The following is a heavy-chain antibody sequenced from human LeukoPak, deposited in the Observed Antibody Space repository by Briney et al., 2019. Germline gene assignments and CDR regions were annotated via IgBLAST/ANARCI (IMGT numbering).Heavy chain of an antibody. J-gene: IGHJ5*02. CDR1: GYTLTELS. V-gene: IGHV1-24*01. Sequence: ASVKVSCKVSGYTLTELSMHWVRQAPGKGLEWMGGFDPEDGETIYAQKFQGRVTMTEDTSTDTAYMELSSLRSEDTAVYYCARARRVRGVSPDYSWLDPWGQGTLVTVSS. D-gene: IGHD3-10*01. CDR3: ARARRVRGVSPDYSWLDP. CDR2: FDPEDGET.